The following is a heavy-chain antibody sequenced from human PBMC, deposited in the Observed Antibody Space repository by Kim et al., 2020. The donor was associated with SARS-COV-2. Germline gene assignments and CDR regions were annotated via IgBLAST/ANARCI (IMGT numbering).Heavy chain of an antibody. D-gene: IGHD1-26*01. V-gene: IGHV3-23*03. J-gene: IGHJ4*02. CDR3: AKGVRFARGSYFDY. Sequence: GGSLRLSCAASGFTFSSYAMSWVRQAPGKGLEWVSVIYSGGSSTYYADSVKGRFTISRDNSKNTLYLQMNSLRAEDTAVYYCAKGVRFARGSYFDYWGQGTLVTVSS. CDR2: IYSGGSST. CDR1: GFTFSSYA.